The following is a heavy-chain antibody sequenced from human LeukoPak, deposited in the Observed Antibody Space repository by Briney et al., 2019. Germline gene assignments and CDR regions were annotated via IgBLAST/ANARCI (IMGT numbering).Heavy chain of an antibody. V-gene: IGHV5-51*01. CDR1: GYYFPTFW. D-gene: IGHD2-2*02. Sequence: GESLKISCKASGYYFPTFWIGWVRQMPGKGLEWMGIIYPDDSNTRYSPSFQGQVTISADKSISTAYLQWSSLKASDTAMYYCARRAIYCSSTSCYTPDAFDIWGQGTMVTVSS. CDR3: ARRAIYCSSTSCYTPDAFDI. J-gene: IGHJ3*02. CDR2: IYPDDSNT.